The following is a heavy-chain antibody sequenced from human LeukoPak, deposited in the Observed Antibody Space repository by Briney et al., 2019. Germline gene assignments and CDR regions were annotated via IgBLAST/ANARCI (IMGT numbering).Heavy chain of an antibody. CDR3: AKVKGEVIGAFDI. Sequence: PGRSLRLSCAASGFTFSSYGMHWVRQAPGKGLEWVAVISYDGNNRYYADSVKGRFTISRYNSKNTLYLQMNSLRAEDTAVYYCAKVKGEVIGAFDIWGQGTMVTVS. V-gene: IGHV3-30*18. J-gene: IGHJ3*02. CDR1: GFTFSSYG. D-gene: IGHD3-16*01. CDR2: ISYDGNNR.